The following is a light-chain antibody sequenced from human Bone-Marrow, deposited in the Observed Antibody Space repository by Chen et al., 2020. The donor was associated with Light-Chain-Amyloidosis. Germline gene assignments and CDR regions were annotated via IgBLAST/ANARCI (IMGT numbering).Light chain of an antibody. CDR3: QVWDRSSDRPV. CDR2: DDS. V-gene: IGLV3-21*02. Sequence: SYVLTQPSSVSVAPGQPATLACGGNNIGSTSVHWYQQPPGQAPLLVVYDDSDRPSGIPERLSGSNSGNTATLTISRVEAGDESDYYCQVWDRSSDRPVFGGGTKLTVL. J-gene: IGLJ3*02. CDR1: NIGSTS.